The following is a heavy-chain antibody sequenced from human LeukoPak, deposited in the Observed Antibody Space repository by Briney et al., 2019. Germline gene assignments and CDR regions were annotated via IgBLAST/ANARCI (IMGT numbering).Heavy chain of an antibody. J-gene: IGHJ3*02. V-gene: IGHV6-1*01. CDR1: GDSVSINSAA. CDR3: AREDIVATNDAFDI. D-gene: IGHD5-12*01. Sequence: SQTLSLTFAISGDSVSINSAAWNWLRQSPSRGLEWLGRTYYRSKWYNDYAVSVKSRITINQDTSKNQFSLQLNSVTPEDTAVYYCAREDIVATNDAFDIWGQGTMVTVSS. CDR2: TYYRSKWYN.